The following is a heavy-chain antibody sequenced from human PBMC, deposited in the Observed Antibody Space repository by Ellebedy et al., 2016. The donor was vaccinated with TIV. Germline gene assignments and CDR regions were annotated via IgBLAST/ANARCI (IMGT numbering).Heavy chain of an antibody. CDR3: ARAIASRQGY. J-gene: IGHJ4*02. D-gene: IGHD6-6*01. CDR1: GGSISSYY. V-gene: IGHV4-34*01. Sequence: GSLRLXXTVSGGSISSYYWSWIRQPPGKGLEWIGEINHSGSTNYNPSLKSRVTISVDTSKNQFSLKLSSVTAADTAVYYCARAIASRQGYWGQGTLVTVSS. CDR2: INHSGST.